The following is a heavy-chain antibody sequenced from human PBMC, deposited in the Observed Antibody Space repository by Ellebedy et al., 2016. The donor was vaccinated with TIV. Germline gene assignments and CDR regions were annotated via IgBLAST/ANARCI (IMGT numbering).Heavy chain of an antibody. Sequence: GESLKISCAASGFAVSSNYMTWVRQAPGRGLEWVSLIYSDGNTNYADSVRGRFTISRDSSKNTLDLQMNSLRAEDTAVYYCARAGEYCDFPQNCYPMDVWGQGTTVTVS. CDR2: IYSDGNT. J-gene: IGHJ6*02. CDR3: ARAGEYCDFPQNCYPMDV. CDR1: GFAVSSNY. V-gene: IGHV3-53*01. D-gene: IGHD2/OR15-2a*01.